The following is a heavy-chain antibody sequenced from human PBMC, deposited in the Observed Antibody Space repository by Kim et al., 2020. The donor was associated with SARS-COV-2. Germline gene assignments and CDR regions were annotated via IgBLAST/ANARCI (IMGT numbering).Heavy chain of an antibody. J-gene: IGHJ4*02. Sequence: YHPPHKSRVTISVTPSKNRFSLKLSSVTAADTAVYYCARDQKDGAGYFDYWGQGTLVTVSS. D-gene: IGHD2-15*01. V-gene: IGHV4-59*12. CDR3: ARDQKDGAGYFDY.